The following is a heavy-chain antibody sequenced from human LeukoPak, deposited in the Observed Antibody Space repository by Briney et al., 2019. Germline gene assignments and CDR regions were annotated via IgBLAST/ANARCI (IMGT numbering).Heavy chain of an antibody. J-gene: IGHJ4*02. D-gene: IGHD6-13*01. CDR2: ITNSGSDI. Sequence: GGSLRLSCVVSGFTFSDFHMSWLRQAPGKGLEWISYITNSGSDIEYADSVKGRFTISWDNAKKSLYLEMNTLRAEATAIYYCACPYRSRFDYWGQGTLVTVSS. CDR3: ACPYRSRFDY. V-gene: IGHV3-11*01. CDR1: GFTFSDFH.